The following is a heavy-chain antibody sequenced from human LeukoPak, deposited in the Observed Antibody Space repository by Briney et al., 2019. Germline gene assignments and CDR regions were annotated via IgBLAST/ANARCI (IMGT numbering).Heavy chain of an antibody. V-gene: IGHV3-48*03. CDR3: ARGPRGYSGYDLPDY. CDR1: GFTFSSYE. Sequence: GGSLRLSCAASGFTFSSYEMNWVRQAPGKGLEWVSYISSSGSTIYYADSVKGRFTISRDNAKNSLYLQMNSLRAEDTAVYYCARGPRGYSGYDLPDYWGQGTLVTVSS. D-gene: IGHD5-12*01. CDR2: ISSSGSTI. J-gene: IGHJ4*02.